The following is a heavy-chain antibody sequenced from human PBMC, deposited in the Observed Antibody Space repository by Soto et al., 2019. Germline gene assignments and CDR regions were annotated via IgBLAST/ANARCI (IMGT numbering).Heavy chain of an antibody. CDR2: IIPIFGTA. V-gene: IGHV1-69*01. D-gene: IGHD2-21*02. CDR1: GGTFSSYA. Sequence: QVQLVQSGAEVKKPGSSVKVSCKASGGTFSSYAISWVRQAPGQGLEWMGGIIPIFGTANYAQKFQGRVTITADESTSTAYMELGSLRSEDTAVYYCARAPVNCGGDCYSGGWFDPWGQGTLVTVSS. CDR3: ARAPVNCGGDCYSGGWFDP. J-gene: IGHJ5*02.